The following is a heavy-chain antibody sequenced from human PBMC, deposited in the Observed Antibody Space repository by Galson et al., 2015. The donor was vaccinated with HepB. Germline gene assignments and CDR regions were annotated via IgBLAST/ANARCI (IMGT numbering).Heavy chain of an antibody. CDR3: TRVGLGVWFDP. D-gene: IGHD3-10*01. Sequence: SVKVSCKASGYTFSDYYLHWVRQAPGQGLEWMGVINPSDGSTTYAQSLQGRVTTTRDTSTSTVYMDLNSLRSEDTAIYYCTRVGLGVWFDPWGQGTLVTVSS. V-gene: IGHV1-46*04. CDR2: INPSDGST. CDR1: GYTFSDYY. J-gene: IGHJ5*02.